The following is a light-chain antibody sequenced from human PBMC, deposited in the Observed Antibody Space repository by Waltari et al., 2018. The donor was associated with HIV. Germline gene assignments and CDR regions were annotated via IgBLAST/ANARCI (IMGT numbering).Light chain of an antibody. Sequence: QSALTQPPSVSGFPGQPVTIYCTGFRGDVHTNNRASWYQQPPNTAPKLCLYEVYKRRAGVPVRFSGSQSGDMASLTVSGLQTEDEDDYYCALYTTRNIIFGGGTNLVVL. CDR3: ALYTTRNII. V-gene: IGLV2-18*01. CDR1: RGDVHTNNR. J-gene: IGLJ2*01. CDR2: EVY.